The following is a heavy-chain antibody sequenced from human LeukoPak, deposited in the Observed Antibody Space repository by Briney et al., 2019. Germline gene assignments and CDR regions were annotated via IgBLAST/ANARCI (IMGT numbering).Heavy chain of an antibody. J-gene: IGHJ4*02. CDR3: ARGRETPSGLVVAATPISFDY. D-gene: IGHD2-15*01. V-gene: IGHV4-34*01. Sequence: PSETLSLTCAVYGGSFSGYYWSWIRQPPGKGLEWIGEINHSGSTNCNPSLKSRVTISVDTSKNQFSLKLSSVTAADTAVYYCARGRETPSGLVVAATPISFDYWGQGTLVTVSS. CDR1: GGSFSGYY. CDR2: INHSGST.